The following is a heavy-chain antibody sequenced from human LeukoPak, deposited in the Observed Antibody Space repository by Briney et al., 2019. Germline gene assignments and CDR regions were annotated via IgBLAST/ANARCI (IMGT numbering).Heavy chain of an antibody. D-gene: IGHD6-19*01. Sequence: GGSLRLSCAASGFTFRSFAMHWVRQTPGKGLEYVSALRSDGATTYYADSVKGRFIISRDNSKNTVYLRMGSLRSEDTGVYYCARARRSGQQSYYFDYWGQGTPVIVSS. J-gene: IGHJ4*02. CDR1: GFTFRSFA. V-gene: IGHV3-64*02. CDR3: ARARRSGQQSYYFDY. CDR2: LRSDGATT.